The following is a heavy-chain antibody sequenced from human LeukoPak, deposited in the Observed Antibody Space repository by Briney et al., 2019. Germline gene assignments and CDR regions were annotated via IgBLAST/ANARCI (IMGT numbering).Heavy chain of an antibody. J-gene: IGHJ6*03. D-gene: IGHD1-1*01. CDR1: GYTFTSYG. CDR3: ARHRRHGYYYYYYMDV. V-gene: IGHV1-18*01. Sequence: GASVKVSCKASGYTFTSYGISWVRQAPGQGLEWMGWISAYNGNTNYAQKLQGRVTMTTDTSTSTAYMELRSLRSDDTAVYYCARHRRHGYYYYYYMDVWGKGTTVTVSS. CDR2: ISAYNGNT.